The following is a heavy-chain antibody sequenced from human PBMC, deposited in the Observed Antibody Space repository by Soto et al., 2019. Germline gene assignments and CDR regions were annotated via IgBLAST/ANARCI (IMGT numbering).Heavy chain of an antibody. J-gene: IGHJ6*02. V-gene: IGHV3-23*01. CDR1: GFTFSSYA. D-gene: IGHD1-26*01. CDR3: AKVGATLYYYYYGMDV. CDR2: ISGSGGST. Sequence: PGGSLRLSCAASGFTFSSYAMSWVRQAPGKGLECVSAISGSGGSTYYADSVKGRFTISRDNSKNTLYLQMNSLRAEDTAVYYCAKVGATLYYYYYGMDVWGQGTTVTVSS.